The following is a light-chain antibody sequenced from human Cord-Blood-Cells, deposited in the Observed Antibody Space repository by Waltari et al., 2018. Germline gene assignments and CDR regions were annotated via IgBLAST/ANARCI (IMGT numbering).Light chain of an antibody. V-gene: IGLV2-23*01. Sequence: QSALTQPASVSGSPGQSIPISCTGTSSDVGSYNLVSWYQQHPGKAPKSMIYEGSKRPSGVSNRFSGSKSGNTASLTISGLQAEDEADYYCCSYAGSSTWVFGGGTKLTVL. CDR3: CSYAGSSTWV. J-gene: IGLJ3*02. CDR1: SSDVGSYNL. CDR2: EGS.